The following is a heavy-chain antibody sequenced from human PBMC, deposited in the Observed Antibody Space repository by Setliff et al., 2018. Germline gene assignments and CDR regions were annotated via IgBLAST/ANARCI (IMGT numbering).Heavy chain of an antibody. CDR1: GFTFSRYS. CDR3: TRALAEGSPAY. J-gene: IGHJ4*02. Sequence: PGGSLRLSCVGSGFTFSRYSMNWVRQAPGKGMEWVASISTSGSFEFYADSVKGRFTISRDNANTSVSLQMNSLRAEDSGVYYCTRALAEGSPAYWRQGPLVTVS. V-gene: IGHV3-21*01. D-gene: IGHD2-15*01. CDR2: ISTSGSFE.